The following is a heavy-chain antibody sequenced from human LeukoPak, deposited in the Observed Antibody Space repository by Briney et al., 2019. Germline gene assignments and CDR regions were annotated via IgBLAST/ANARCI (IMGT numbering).Heavy chain of an antibody. Sequence: SETLSLTCTVSGGSISSYYWSWIRQPPGKGLEWIGYIDYSGSTNYNPSLKSRVTISVDTSKNQFSLTLSSVTAADTAVYYCARSGTVVTPDYWGQGTLVTVSS. V-gene: IGHV4-59*01. CDR1: GGSISSYY. CDR3: ARSGTVVTPDY. J-gene: IGHJ4*02. D-gene: IGHD4-23*01. CDR2: IDYSGST.